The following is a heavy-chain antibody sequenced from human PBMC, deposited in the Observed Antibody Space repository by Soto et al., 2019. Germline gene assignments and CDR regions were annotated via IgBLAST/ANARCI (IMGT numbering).Heavy chain of an antibody. CDR1: GGSISSGGYS. CDR2: IYHSGST. D-gene: IGHD2-15*01. CDR3: ARYGSGECNRGSCYSPFDY. J-gene: IGHJ4*02. V-gene: IGHV4-30-2*01. Sequence: SETLSLTCAVSGGSISSGGYSWSWIRQPPGKGLEWIGYIYHSGSTYYNPSLKSRVTISVDRSKNQFSLKLTSVTAADTAVYYCARYGSGECNRGSCYSPFDYWGQGTLVTVSS.